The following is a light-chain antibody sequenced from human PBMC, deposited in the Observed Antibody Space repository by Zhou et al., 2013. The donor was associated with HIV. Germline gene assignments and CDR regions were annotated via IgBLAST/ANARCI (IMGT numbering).Light chain of an antibody. J-gene: IGKJ1*01. V-gene: IGKV1-8*01. CDR2: AAS. CDR3: QQSYSGWT. CDR1: QGITNS. Sequence: AVRLTQSPSSFSASPGDRVTITCRASQGITNSLAWYQQTPGKAPKLLIYAASTLQSGVPSRFSGSGSGTDFTLTVSSLQPEDFATYYCQQSYSGWTFGQGTKVEIK.